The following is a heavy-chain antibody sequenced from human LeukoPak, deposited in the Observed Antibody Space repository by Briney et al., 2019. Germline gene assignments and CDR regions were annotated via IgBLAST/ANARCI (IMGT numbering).Heavy chain of an antibody. CDR1: GGSISSSSYY. D-gene: IGHD2-15*01. CDR2: IYYSGST. J-gene: IGHJ4*01. CDR3: ARVGCSGGSCPGVFDY. V-gene: IGHV4-39*07. Sequence: SETLSLTCTVSGGSISSSSYYWGWIRQPPGKGLEWIGSIYYSGSTYYNPSLKSRVTISVDTSKNQFSLKLSSVTAADTAVYYCARVGCSGGSCPGVFDYWGQEPWSPSPQ.